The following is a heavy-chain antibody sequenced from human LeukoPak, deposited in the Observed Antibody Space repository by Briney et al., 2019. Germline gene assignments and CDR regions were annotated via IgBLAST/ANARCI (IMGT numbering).Heavy chain of an antibody. CDR3: ARPFQDYDKGTFFYFFDF. V-gene: IGHV4-4*02. J-gene: IGHJ4*02. CDR1: GDSINSLDL. Sequence: PSETLSLTCTVSGDSINSLDLWSWVRQPPGKGLEWIGEMYLSGTTHSNPSVKSRVTISIDKSKNQFFLNLSSVTAADTAVYFCARPFQDYDKGTFFYFFDFWGQGILVTVSS. CDR2: MYLSGTT. D-gene: IGHD3-22*01.